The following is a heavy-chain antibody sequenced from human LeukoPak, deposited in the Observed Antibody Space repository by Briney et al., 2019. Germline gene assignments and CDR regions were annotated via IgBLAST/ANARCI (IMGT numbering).Heavy chain of an antibody. CDR2: IWYDGSNK. V-gene: IGHV3-33*01. D-gene: IGHD4-17*01. J-gene: IGHJ4*02. CDR1: GFIFSNYD. Sequence: GGSLRLSCAASGFIFSNYDMHWVREAPGKGLVWVAVIWYDGSNKYYADSVKGRFTISRDNSKNTLYLQMNSLRVEDTAVYYCARGDPTVTTKQNFDYWGQGTLVTVSS. CDR3: ARGDPTVTTKQNFDY.